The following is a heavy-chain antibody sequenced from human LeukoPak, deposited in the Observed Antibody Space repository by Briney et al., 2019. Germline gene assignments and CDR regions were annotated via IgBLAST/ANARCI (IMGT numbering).Heavy chain of an antibody. CDR1: GFTFSNYG. D-gene: IGHD1-1*01. CDR3: ARGVTTGTTPYYYGMDV. J-gene: IGHJ6*02. Sequence: GGSLRLSCAASGFTFSNYGMSWVRQAPGKGLEWVSVVYSGGSTYYADSVKGRFTISRDNSKNTLYFQMNSLRAEDTAVYYCARGVTTGTTPYYYGMDVWGQGTTVTVSS. V-gene: IGHV3-53*01. CDR2: VYSGGST.